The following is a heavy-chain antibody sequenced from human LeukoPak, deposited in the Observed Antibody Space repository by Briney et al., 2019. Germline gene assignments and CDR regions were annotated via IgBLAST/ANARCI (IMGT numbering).Heavy chain of an antibody. D-gene: IGHD3-3*01. CDR1: GGSISSYC. J-gene: IGHJ4*02. CDR3: ATDFWSGTNIIDY. CDR2: IYTSGST. Sequence: PSETLSLTCTVSGGSISSYCWSWIRQPAGKGLEWIGRIYTSGSTNYNPSLKSRVTMSVDTSKNQFSLKLSSVTAADTAVYYCATDFWSGTNIIDYWGQGTLVTVSS. V-gene: IGHV4-4*07.